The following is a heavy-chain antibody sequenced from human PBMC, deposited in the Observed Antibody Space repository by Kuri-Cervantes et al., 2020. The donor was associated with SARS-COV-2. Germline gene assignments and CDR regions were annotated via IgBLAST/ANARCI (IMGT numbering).Heavy chain of an antibody. CDR1: GFTFGDYA. CDR2: SRSKAYGGTS. Sequence: GESLKISCTASGFTFGDYAMNWFRQTPGKGLEWVGFSRSKAYGGTSEYAASVKDRFTISRDDTGTIAYLQMNSLTTEDTAVYYCTTGPSVAVRPDSYFYMDVWGKGTTVTVSS. V-gene: IGHV3-49*03. CDR3: TTGPSVAVRPDSYFYMDV. D-gene: IGHD3-10*01. J-gene: IGHJ6*03.